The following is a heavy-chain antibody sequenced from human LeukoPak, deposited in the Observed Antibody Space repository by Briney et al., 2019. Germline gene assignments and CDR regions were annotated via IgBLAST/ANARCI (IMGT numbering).Heavy chain of an antibody. CDR2: IYPGDSDT. CDR3: ARLGIVGATSHYFDY. V-gene: IGHV5-51*01. Sequence: GESLKISCKGSGYSFTSYWIGWVRQMPGKGLEWMGIIYPGDSDTRYSPSFQGQVTISADKSISTAYLQWSSLKASDTAMYYCARLGIVGATSHYFDYWGQGTLVTVSS. CDR1: GYSFTSYW. J-gene: IGHJ4*02. D-gene: IGHD1-26*01.